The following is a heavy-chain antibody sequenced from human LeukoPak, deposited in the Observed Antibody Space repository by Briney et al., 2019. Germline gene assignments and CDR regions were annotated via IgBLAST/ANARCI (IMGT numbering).Heavy chain of an antibody. CDR3: ARGPHYYGSGSYVMDY. V-gene: IGHV4-34*01. Sequence: PSETLSLTCAVYGGSFSGYYWSWIRQPPGKGLEWIGEINHSGSTNYNLSLKSRVTISVDTSKNQFSLKLSSVTAADTAVYYCARGPHYYGSGSYVMDYWGQGTLVTVSS. J-gene: IGHJ4*02. D-gene: IGHD3-10*01. CDR2: INHSGST. CDR1: GGSFSGYY.